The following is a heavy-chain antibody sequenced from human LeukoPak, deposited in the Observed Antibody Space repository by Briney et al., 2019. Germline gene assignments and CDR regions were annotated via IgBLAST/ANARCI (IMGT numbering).Heavy chain of an antibody. D-gene: IGHD3-3*01. CDR1: GFTFSSSW. J-gene: IGHJ4*02. CDR3: VKAWSD. Sequence: GGSLRLSCAASGFTFSSSWMHWVRQAPEKGLVWVSRINSDGSSTSYADSVKGRFTISRDNAKNSLFLQMNSLRAEDTALYYCVKAWSDWGQGTLVTVSS. CDR2: INSDGSST. V-gene: IGHV3-74*01.